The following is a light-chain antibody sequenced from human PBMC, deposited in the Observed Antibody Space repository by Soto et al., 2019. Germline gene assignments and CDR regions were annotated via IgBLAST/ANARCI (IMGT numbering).Light chain of an antibody. Sequence: EIVLTQSAGSLSLSPGERATLSYRASQSVSSNYLAWYQQKPGQAPRLLIYGASSRATGIPDRFSGSGSGTDYTLTISRLEPEDFAVYYCQKYGSTPLVTFGQGTRLEIK. CDR1: QSVSSNY. J-gene: IGKJ5*01. V-gene: IGKV3-20*01. CDR2: GAS. CDR3: QKYGSTPLVT.